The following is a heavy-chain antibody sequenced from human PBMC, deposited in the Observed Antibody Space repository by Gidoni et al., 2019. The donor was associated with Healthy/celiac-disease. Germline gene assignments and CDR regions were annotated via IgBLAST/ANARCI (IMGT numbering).Heavy chain of an antibody. CDR1: GGSISSSSYY. CDR2: IYYSGST. D-gene: IGHD5-18*01. V-gene: IGHV4-39*01. CDR3: ARPKGEYSYGRYYYYGMDV. J-gene: IGHJ6*02. Sequence: QLQLQESGPGLVKPSETLSLTCTVSGGSISSSSYYWGWIRQPPGKGLEWIGSIYYSGSTYYNPSLKSRVTISVDTSKNKFSLKLSSVTAADTAVYYCARPKGEYSYGRYYYYGMDVWGQGTTVTVSS.